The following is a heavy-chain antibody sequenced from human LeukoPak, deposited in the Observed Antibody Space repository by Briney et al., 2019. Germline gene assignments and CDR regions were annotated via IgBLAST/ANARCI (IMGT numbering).Heavy chain of an antibody. J-gene: IGHJ4*02. V-gene: IGHV1-2*02. CDR2: INPNSGGT. D-gene: IGHD6-19*01. CDR3: ARVVPRIAVAGSGARYFDY. Sequence: GASVKVSCKASGYTFTGYYMHWVRQAPGQGLEWMGWINPNSGGTNYAQKFQGRVTMTRDTSISTAYMELSRLRSDDTAVYYCARVVPRIAVAGSGARYFDYWGQGTLVTVSS. CDR1: GYTFTGYY.